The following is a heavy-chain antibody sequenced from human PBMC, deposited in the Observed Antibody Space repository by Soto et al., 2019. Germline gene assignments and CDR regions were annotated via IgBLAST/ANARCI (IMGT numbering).Heavy chain of an antibody. CDR1: GYTFTSYA. CDR2: INAGNGNT. D-gene: IGHD2-2*01. V-gene: IGHV1-3*01. Sequence: ASVKVSCKASGYTFTSYAMHWVRQAPGQRLEWMGWINAGNGNTKYSQKFQGRVTITRDTSASTAYMELSSLRSEVTAVYYCARAGEIVLVPAASMDVWGQGTTVTVSS. CDR3: ARAGEIVLVPAASMDV. J-gene: IGHJ6*02.